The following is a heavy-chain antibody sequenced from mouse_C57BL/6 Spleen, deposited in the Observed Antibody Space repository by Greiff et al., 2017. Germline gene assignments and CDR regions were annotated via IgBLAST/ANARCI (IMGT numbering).Heavy chain of an antibody. CDR2: IYPGDGDT. CDR3: ARSDGYDYFDY. Sequence: QVQLQQSGPELVKPGASVKISCKASGYAFSSAWMNWVKQRPGKGLEWIGRIYPGDGDTNYNGKFKGKATLTADKSSSTAYMQLSSLTSEDSAVYFCARSDGYDYFDYWGQGTTLTVSS. D-gene: IGHD2-2*01. J-gene: IGHJ2*01. V-gene: IGHV1-82*01. CDR1: GYAFSSAW.